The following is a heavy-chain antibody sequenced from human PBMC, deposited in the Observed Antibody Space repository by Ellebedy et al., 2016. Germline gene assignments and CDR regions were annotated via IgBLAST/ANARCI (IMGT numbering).Heavy chain of an antibody. J-gene: IGHJ4*02. Sequence: GESLKISXAASGFTFDNYAMHWVRQAPGKGLEWVSGISWSSGIRDYADSVKGRFTISRDNAKNSLYLQMNSLRVEDTALYFCAKDFVRGLGRGNCFEYWGQGTPVSVSS. D-gene: IGHD3-10*02. CDR1: GFTFDNYA. V-gene: IGHV3-9*01. CDR3: AKDFVRGLGRGNCFEY. CDR2: ISWSSGIR.